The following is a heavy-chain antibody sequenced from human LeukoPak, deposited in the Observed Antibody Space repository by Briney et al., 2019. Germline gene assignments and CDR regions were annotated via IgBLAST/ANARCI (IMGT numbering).Heavy chain of an antibody. J-gene: IGHJ4*02. V-gene: IGHV4-34*01. CDR3: ASDDYSSSSG. D-gene: IGHD6-6*01. Sequence: NPSETLSLTCAVYGGSFSGYYWSWIRQPPRKGLEWIGEINHSGSTNYNPSLKSRVTISVDTSKNQFSLKLSSVTAADTAVYYCASDDYSSSSGWGQGTLVTVSS. CDR1: GGSFSGYY. CDR2: INHSGST.